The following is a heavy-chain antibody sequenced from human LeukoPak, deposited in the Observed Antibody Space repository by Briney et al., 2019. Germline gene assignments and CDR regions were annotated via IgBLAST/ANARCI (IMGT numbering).Heavy chain of an antibody. CDR3: ARARDGYVY. CDR1: GFTFNSYS. J-gene: IGHJ4*02. Sequence: GRSLRLSCAASGFTFNSYSMHWVRQAPGKGLEWVAVISSDASITYYADSVKGRFTVSRDNSKDTLYLQMNSLRGEDTAVYYCARARDGYVYWGQGTLVTVSS. D-gene: IGHD5-24*01. V-gene: IGHV3-30*04. CDR2: ISSDASIT.